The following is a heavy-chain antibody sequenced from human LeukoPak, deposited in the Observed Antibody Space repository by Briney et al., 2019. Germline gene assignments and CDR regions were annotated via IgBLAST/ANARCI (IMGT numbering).Heavy chain of an antibody. Sequence: SQTLSLTCTVSGGSISSGGYYWSWIRQHPGKGLEWIGYLYYSGSTYYNPSLKSRVTISVDTSKNQFSLKLSSVTAADTAVYYCARGKGYDSSGLSQEYYFDYWGQGTLVTVSS. CDR1: GGSISSGGYY. CDR2: LYYSGST. V-gene: IGHV4-31*03. D-gene: IGHD3-22*01. CDR3: ARGKGYDSSGLSQEYYFDY. J-gene: IGHJ4*02.